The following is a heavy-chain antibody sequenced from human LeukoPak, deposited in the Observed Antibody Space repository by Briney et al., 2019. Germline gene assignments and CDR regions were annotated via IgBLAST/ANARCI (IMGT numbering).Heavy chain of an antibody. V-gene: IGHV3-48*04. CDR1: TFNFSDYG. D-gene: IGHD6-6*01. Sequence: GGSLRLSCGDSTFNFSDYGMHWVRQAPGKGLEWVSYISSSSSTIYYADSVKGRFTISRDNAKNSLYLQMNSLRAEDTAVYYCAREGGDLEYSSSNWFDPWGQGTLVTVSS. CDR2: ISSSSSTI. J-gene: IGHJ5*02. CDR3: AREGGDLEYSSSNWFDP.